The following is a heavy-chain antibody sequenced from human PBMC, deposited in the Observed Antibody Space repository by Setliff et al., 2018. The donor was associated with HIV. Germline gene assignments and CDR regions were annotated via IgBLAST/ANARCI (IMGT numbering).Heavy chain of an antibody. CDR2: IYSTGST. CDR1: GPSINIHY. CDR3: AKGAGFYGDYTFDH. V-gene: IGHV4-59*11. D-gene: IGHD4-17*01. Sequence: LSLTCTVSGPSINIHYWSWIRQSPRKGFKWIGYIYSTGSTNYNPSLQSRVTISMVASRNQFSLKVTSVTAADTAVYYCAKGAGFYGDYTFDHWGQGRQVTVSS. J-gene: IGHJ4*02.